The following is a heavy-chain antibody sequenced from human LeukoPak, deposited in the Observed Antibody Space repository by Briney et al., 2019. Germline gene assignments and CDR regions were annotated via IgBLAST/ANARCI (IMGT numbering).Heavy chain of an antibody. CDR1: GFTFSSHG. V-gene: IGHV3-33*06. CDR2: IWYDGSNK. CDR3: AKDTYGDYEGD. J-gene: IGHJ4*02. Sequence: PGRSLRLSCAASGFTFSSHGMHWVRQAPGKGLEWVAVIWYDGSNKYYADSVKGRFTISRDNSKNTLYLQMNSLRAEDTAVYYCAKDTYGDYEGDWGQGTLVTVSS. D-gene: IGHD4-17*01.